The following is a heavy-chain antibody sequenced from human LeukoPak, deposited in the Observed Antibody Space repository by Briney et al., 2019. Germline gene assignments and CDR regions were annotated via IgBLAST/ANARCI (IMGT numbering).Heavy chain of an antibody. CDR2: IYYSGST. V-gene: IGHV4-39*01. J-gene: IGHJ5*02. Sequence: SETLSLTCTVSGGSISSSSYYWGWIRQPPGKGLEWIGSIYYSGSTSYNPSLKSRVTISVDTSKNQFSLKLSSVTAADTAVYYCASFTPEYSSSSKRYNWFDPWGQGTLVTVSS. CDR3: ASFTPEYSSSSKRYNWFDP. D-gene: IGHD6-6*01. CDR1: GGSISSSSYY.